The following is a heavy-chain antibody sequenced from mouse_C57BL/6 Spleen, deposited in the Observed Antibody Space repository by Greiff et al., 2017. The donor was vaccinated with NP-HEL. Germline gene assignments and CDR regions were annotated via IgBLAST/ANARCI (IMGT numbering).Heavy chain of an antibody. V-gene: IGHV1-82*01. CDR1: GYAFSSSW. CDR3: ARGAYYSNYDYFDY. D-gene: IGHD2-5*01. CDR2: IYPGDGDT. Sequence: VKLVESGPELVKPGASVKISCKASGYAFSSSWMNWVKQRPGKGLEWIGRIYPGDGDTNYNGKFKGKATLTADKSSSTAYMQLSSLTSEDSAVYFCARGAYYSNYDYFDYWGQGTTLTVSS. J-gene: IGHJ2*01.